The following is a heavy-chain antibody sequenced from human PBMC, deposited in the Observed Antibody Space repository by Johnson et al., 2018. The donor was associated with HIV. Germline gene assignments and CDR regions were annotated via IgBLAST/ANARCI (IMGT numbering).Heavy chain of an antibody. J-gene: IGHJ3*02. Sequence: QVQLVESGGGVVQPGRSLRLSCSASGFTFSTFGMHWVRQAPGKGLEWVAFIRYDGSDKYYGDSVKGRFTISRDNSKNTLYLQMNSLRAEDTAVYYCAKVYCGGDCSFGGAAFNIWGQGTMVTVSS. CDR1: GFTFSTFG. D-gene: IGHD2-21*02. CDR2: IRYDGSDK. CDR3: AKVYCGGDCSFGGAAFNI. V-gene: IGHV3-30*02.